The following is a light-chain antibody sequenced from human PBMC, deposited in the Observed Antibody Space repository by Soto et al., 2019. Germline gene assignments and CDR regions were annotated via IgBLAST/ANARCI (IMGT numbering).Light chain of an antibody. Sequence: QLVLTQPPSVSGAPGQRVTISCTGSSSNIGAGYDVHWYQQLPGTAHKLLIYGNSNRPSGVPDRFSGSKSGTSASLAITGLQAEDEADYYCQSYDSSLSGNVVFGGGTKLTVL. CDR3: QSYDSSLSGNVV. V-gene: IGLV1-40*01. CDR1: SSNIGAGYD. J-gene: IGLJ2*01. CDR2: GNS.